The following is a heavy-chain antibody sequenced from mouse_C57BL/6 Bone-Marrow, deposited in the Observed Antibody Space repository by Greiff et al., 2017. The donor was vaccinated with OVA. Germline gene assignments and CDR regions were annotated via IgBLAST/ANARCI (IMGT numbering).Heavy chain of an antibody. CDR3: ARDYSLWYFDV. D-gene: IGHD2-12*01. V-gene: IGHV5-17*01. J-gene: IGHJ1*03. Sequence: EVKLVESGGGLVKPGGSLKLSCAASGFTFSDYGMHWVRQAPEKGLEWVAYISSGSSTIYYADTVKGRFTISRDNAKNTLFLQMTSLRSEDTAMYYCARDYSLWYFDVWGTGTTVTVSS. CDR1: GFTFSDYG. CDR2: ISSGSSTI.